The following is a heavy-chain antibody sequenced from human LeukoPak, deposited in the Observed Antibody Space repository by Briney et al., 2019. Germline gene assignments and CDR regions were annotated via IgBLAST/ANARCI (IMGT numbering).Heavy chain of an antibody. CDR3: ARVNYYYDSSGSYEFDY. CDR2: INWNGGST. Sequence: GGSLRLSCAASGFTFDDHGMSWVRQAPGKGLEWVSGINWNGGSTGYADSVKGRFTISRDNAKNSLYLQMNSLRAEDTALYYCARVNYYYDSSGSYEFDYWGQGTLVAVSS. CDR1: GFTFDDHG. D-gene: IGHD3-22*01. V-gene: IGHV3-20*04. J-gene: IGHJ4*02.